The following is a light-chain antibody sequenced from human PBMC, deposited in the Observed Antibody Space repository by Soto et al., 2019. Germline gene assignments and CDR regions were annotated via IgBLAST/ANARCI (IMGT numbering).Light chain of an antibody. CDR1: SSDVGGYNY. CDR2: EVS. V-gene: IGLV2-8*01. J-gene: IGLJ2*01. Sequence: QSALTQPPSASGSPGQSVTISCTGTSSDVGGYNYVSWYQQHPGKAPKLMIYEVSKRPSGVPDRFSGSKSGNTASLTVSGLQAEVEADYYCSSYAGSNNLLFGGGTKLTVL. CDR3: SSYAGSNNLL.